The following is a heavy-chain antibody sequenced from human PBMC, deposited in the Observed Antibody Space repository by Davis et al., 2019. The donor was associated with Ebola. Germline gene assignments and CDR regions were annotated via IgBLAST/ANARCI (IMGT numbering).Heavy chain of an antibody. CDR2: INPSGGNT. CDR3: ARGTRSFDS. D-gene: IGHD3-16*01. Sequence: AASVKVSCKASGYIFTSHFLHWVRQAPGQGLEWMGVINPSGGNTNYAQKFQGRVTMTRTTSISPAYMELSSLRSEDTAVYFCARGTRSFDSWGQGSLVTVSS. V-gene: IGHV1-46*01. J-gene: IGHJ5*01. CDR1: GYIFTSHF.